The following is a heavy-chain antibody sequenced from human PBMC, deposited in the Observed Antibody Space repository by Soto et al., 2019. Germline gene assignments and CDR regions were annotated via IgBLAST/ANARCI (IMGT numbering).Heavy chain of an antibody. J-gene: IGHJ6*02. D-gene: IGHD1-1*01. CDR1: GYTFTSYD. CDR3: ARERTGTTSMDV. Sequence: QVQLVQSGAEVKKPGASVKVACKASGYTFTSYDSNWVRQATGQGLEWMGWMNPNSGNTGYAQKFQGRVTMTRNTSISTAYMELSSLRSEDTAVYYCARERTGTTSMDVWGQGTTVTVSS. V-gene: IGHV1-8*01. CDR2: MNPNSGNT.